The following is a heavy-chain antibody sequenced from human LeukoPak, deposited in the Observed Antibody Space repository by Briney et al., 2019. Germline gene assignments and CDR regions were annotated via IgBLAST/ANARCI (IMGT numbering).Heavy chain of an antibody. V-gene: IGHV3-30-3*01. CDR3: ARDRPYSCSWYYFDY. J-gene: IGHJ4*02. CDR2: ISYDGSNK. CDR1: GFTFSSYA. D-gene: IGHD6-13*01. Sequence: GGSLRFFCAASGFTFSSYAMHWVRQAPGKGLEWVAVISYDGSNKYYADSVKGRFTISRDNSKNTLYLQMNSLRAEDTAVYYCARDRPYSCSWYYFDYWGQGTLVTVSS.